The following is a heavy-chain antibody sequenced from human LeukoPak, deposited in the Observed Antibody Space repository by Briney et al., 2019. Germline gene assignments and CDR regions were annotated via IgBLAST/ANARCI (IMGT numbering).Heavy chain of an antibody. CDR1: GGSFSGYY. V-gene: IGHV4-34*01. J-gene: IGHJ5*02. Sequence: SETLSLTCTVYGGSFSGYYWSWVRQPPGKGLEWIGEINHSGSTNYNPSLKSRVTISVDTSRNQFSLRLSSVTAADTAVYYCARALCGGDCYGENWFDPWGQGTLVTVSS. CDR3: ARALCGGDCYGENWFDP. CDR2: INHSGST. D-gene: IGHD2-21*02.